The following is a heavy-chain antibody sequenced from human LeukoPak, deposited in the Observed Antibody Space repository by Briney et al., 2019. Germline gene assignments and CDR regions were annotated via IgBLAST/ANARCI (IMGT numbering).Heavy chain of an antibody. CDR2: VYYTGNT. CDR3: ARDQVVYMDV. CDR1: GDSISYHNYY. J-gene: IGHJ6*03. V-gene: IGHV4-39*02. Sequence: PSETLSLTCAVSGDSISYHNYYWDWIRQPPGKGLEWIGTVYYTGNTYYNPSLKSRVAISVDTSKNQFSLQLTSMTAADTAVYYCARDQVVYMDVWGKGTTVTVSS.